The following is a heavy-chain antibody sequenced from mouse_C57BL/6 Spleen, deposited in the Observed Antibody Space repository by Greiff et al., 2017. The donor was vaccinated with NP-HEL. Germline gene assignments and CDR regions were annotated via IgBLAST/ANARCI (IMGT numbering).Heavy chain of an antibody. CDR3: ARAYSNYGFAY. D-gene: IGHD2-5*01. V-gene: IGHV3-6*01. CDR1: GYSITSGYY. J-gene: IGHJ3*01. Sequence: EVQLQQSGPGLVKPSQSLSLTCSVTGYSITSGYYWNWIRQFPGNKLEWMGYISYDGSNNYNPSLKNRISITRDTSKNQFFLKLNSVTTEDTATYYGARAYSNYGFAYWGHRTLVTVSA. CDR2: ISYDGSN.